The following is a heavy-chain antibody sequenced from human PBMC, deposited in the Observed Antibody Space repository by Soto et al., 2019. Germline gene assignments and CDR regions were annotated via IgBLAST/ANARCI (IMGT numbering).Heavy chain of an antibody. V-gene: IGHV4-34*01. Sequence: SGTLSLTCAVHGGSFSCYYWTWIRQPPGKGLEWIGDINHSGSTNYNSSLKSRVTISVDTSKNQLSLKLRSVTAADTAVYYCAXEEVPQWFTRGYYGMDVWGQGTTVTVSS. CDR3: AXEEVPQWFTRGYYGMDV. J-gene: IGHJ6*02. CDR2: INHSGST. D-gene: IGHD2-2*01. CDR1: GGSFSCYY.